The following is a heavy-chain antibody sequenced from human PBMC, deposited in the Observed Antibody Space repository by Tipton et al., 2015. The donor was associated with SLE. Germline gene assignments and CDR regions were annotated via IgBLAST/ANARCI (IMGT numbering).Heavy chain of an antibody. J-gene: IGHJ5*02. CDR1: GASITSAGYY. D-gene: IGHD5-18*01. CDR3: ATGPALASFFRS. Sequence: TLSLTCSVSGASITSAGYYWSWMRHHPGKGLEWIGNIYFSGTTYYNPSLRSRVSISVDTSKDQFSLNLASVTAADTAVYYCATGPALASFFRSWGQGTLVTVSS. CDR2: IYFSGTT. V-gene: IGHV4-31*03.